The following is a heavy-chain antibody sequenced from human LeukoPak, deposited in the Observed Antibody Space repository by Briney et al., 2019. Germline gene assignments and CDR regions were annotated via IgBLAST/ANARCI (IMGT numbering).Heavy chain of an antibody. D-gene: IGHD6-13*01. Sequence: ASVKVSCKASGYTFTGYYMHWVRQAPGQGLEWMVWINPNSGGTNYAQKFQGRVTMTRDTSISTAYMELSRLRSDDTAVYYCARVPQRRTGIAAAVYWGQGTLVTVSS. CDR2: INPNSGGT. J-gene: IGHJ4*02. CDR3: ARVPQRRTGIAAAVY. V-gene: IGHV1-2*02. CDR1: GYTFTGYY.